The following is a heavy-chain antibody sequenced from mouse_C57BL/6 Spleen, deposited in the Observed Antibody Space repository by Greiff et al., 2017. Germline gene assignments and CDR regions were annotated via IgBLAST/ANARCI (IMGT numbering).Heavy chain of an antibody. CDR3: ARRVSNYAMDY. CDR2: ISSGSSTI. CDR1: GFTFSDYG. J-gene: IGHJ4*01. V-gene: IGHV5-17*01. Sequence: EVKLMESGGGLVKPGGSLKLSCAASGFTFSDYGMHWVRQAPEKGLEWVAYISSGSSTIYYADTVKGRFTISRDNAKNTLFLQMTSLRSEDTAMYYCARRVSNYAMDYWGQGTSVTVSS.